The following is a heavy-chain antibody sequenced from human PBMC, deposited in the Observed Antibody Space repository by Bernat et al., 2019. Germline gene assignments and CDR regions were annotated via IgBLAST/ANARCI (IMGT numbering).Heavy chain of an antibody. CDR2: INWNGGST. V-gene: IGHV3-20*04. D-gene: IGHD1-1*01. J-gene: IGHJ4*02. Sequence: EVQLVESGGGVVRPGGSLRLSCAASGFTFDDYGMSWVRQAPGKGLEWVSGINWNGGSTGYVDSVKGRFTISRDNAKNSLYLQMNSLRAEDTALYYCARRTNWNDPDPHYYFDYWGQGTLVTVSS. CDR1: GFTFDDYG. CDR3: ARRTNWNDPDPHYYFDY.